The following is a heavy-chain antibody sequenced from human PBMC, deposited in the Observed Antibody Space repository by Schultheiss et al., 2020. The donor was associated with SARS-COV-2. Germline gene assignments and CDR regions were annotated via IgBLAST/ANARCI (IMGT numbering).Heavy chain of an antibody. CDR1: GGSISSYY. Sequence: SETLSLTCTVSGGSISSYYWSWIRQPPGKGLEWIGEINHSGSTNYNPSLKSRVTISVDMSKNQFSLKLSSVTAADTAVYYCARGPQPDCTNGVCWTDYWGQGTLVTVSS. CDR3: ARGPQPDCTNGVCWTDY. J-gene: IGHJ4*02. CDR2: INHSGST. D-gene: IGHD2-8*01. V-gene: IGHV4-34*01.